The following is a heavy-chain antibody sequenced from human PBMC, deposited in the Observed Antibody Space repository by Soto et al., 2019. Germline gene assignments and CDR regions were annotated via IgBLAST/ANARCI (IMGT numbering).Heavy chain of an antibody. Sequence: PSETLSLTCAVSGGTISSYDWSWIRPPPGKGLEWIGYIYYSGSTNYNPSLKSRVTISVDTSKNQFSLKLSSVTAADTAVYYCARVDSSGYYDYWGQGTLVTVSS. CDR3: ARVDSSGYYDY. CDR2: IYYSGST. D-gene: IGHD3-22*01. CDR1: GGTISSYD. J-gene: IGHJ4*02. V-gene: IGHV4-59*01.